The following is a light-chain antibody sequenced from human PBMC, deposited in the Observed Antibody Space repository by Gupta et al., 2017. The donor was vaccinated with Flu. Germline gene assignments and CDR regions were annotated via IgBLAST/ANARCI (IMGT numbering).Light chain of an antibody. CDR2: GAS. Sequence: EHVLPQSPRTLSLSPGERATLSCRANQNVINSYLGWYQQRPGQAPRLFIYGASTRATGISDRVSGSGSGTDFTLTISRLQPEDFAMYYWQQYGSSPTFGQGTKVDIK. CDR3: QQYGSSPT. J-gene: IGKJ1*01. CDR1: QNVINSY. V-gene: IGKV3-20*01.